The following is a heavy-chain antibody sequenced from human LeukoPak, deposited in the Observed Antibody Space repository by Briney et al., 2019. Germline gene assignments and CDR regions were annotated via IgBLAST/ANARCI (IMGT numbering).Heavy chain of an antibody. CDR3: AREEEGLPFAPRKHIFDV. CDR2: VSFDGNNK. Sequence: PGRSLRLSCAASGFTFSSYAMHWVRQAPGKGLEWVSIVSFDGNNKYYADSVKGRFTISRDNSKNTLYLQMSGLRSEDTAVYYCAREEEGLPFAPRKHIFDVWGQGTMVTVSS. D-gene: IGHD1-14*01. V-gene: IGHV3-30-3*01. CDR1: GFTFSSYA. J-gene: IGHJ3*01.